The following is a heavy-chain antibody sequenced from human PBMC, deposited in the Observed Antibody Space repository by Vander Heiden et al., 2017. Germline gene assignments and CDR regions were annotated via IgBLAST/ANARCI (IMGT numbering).Heavy chain of an antibody. J-gene: IGHJ2*01. CDR3: AYHYWFFHV. V-gene: IGHV2-5*01. CDR2: IYWNDLK. Sequence: QITLKESGPTLVKPTQTLTLTCTFSGFSLMISGVGVGWLRQPPGKAPEWLALIYWNDLKRYSPSLNNRLFITMDTSKDQVVLTMTNMDPLDTATYYCAYHYWFFHVWGRGTLVTVSS. CDR1: GFSLMISGVG.